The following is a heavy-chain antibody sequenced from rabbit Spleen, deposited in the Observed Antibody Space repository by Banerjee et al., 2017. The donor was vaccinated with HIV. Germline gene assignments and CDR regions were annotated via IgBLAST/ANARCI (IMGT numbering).Heavy chain of an antibody. CDR1: GFSFSSSDY. V-gene: IGHV1S40*01. Sequence: QSLEESGGGLVQPEGSLALTCKASGFSFSSSDYMSWVRQAPGKGLEWISCIAGGATGFTYSATWAKGRFTCSKTSSTTVTLQMTSLTVADTATYFCARDTGSSFSSYGMDLWGQGTLVTVS. CDR2: IAGGATGFT. CDR3: ARDTGSSFSSYGMDL. J-gene: IGHJ6*01. D-gene: IGHD8-1*01.